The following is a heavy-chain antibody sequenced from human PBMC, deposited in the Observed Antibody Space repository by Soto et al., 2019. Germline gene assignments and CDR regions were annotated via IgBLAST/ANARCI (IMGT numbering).Heavy chain of an antibody. Sequence: SETQSLPSTVSSVSISPGGSYSSWIRQHPGKGLEWIGYIYYSGSTYYNPSLKSRVTISVDTSKNQFSLKLSSVTAADTAVYYCARAEAARFDYWGQGTLVTAPQ. CDR2: IYYSGST. CDR1: SVSISPGGSY. D-gene: IGHD6-6*01. V-gene: IGHV4-31*03. J-gene: IGHJ4*02. CDR3: ARAEAARFDY.